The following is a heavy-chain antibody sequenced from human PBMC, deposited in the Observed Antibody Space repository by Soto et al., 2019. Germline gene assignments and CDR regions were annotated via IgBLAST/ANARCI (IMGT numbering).Heavy chain of an antibody. CDR2: ISWNIVRI. Sequence: PGGSLRLSGAAPRFSYNDYAMHWARHAPGKGLEWVSGISWNIVRIGYADSVKGRFTISRDNAKNSLYLQMNRLRPEDTALYYCSRESSRSSLAFDIWGQGTMVTVSS. V-gene: IGHV3-9*01. CDR1: RFSYNDYA. J-gene: IGHJ3*02. D-gene: IGHD6-6*01. CDR3: SRESSRSSLAFDI.